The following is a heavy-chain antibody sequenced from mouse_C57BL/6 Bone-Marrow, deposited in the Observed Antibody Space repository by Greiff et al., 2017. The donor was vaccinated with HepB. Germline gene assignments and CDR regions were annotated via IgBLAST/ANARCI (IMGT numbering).Heavy chain of an antibody. D-gene: IGHD2-4*01. Sequence: QVQLQQSGAELVRPGTSVKVYCKASGYAFTNYLIEWVKQRPGQGLEWIGVINPGSGGTNYNEKFKGKATLTADKSSSTAYMQLSSLTSEDSAVYFCARSDDYDVPDYWGQGTTLTVSS. V-gene: IGHV1-54*01. CDR2: INPGSGGT. J-gene: IGHJ2*01. CDR1: GYAFTNYL. CDR3: ARSDDYDVPDY.